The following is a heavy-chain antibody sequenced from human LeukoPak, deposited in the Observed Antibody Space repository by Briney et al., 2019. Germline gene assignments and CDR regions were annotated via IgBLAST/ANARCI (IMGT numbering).Heavy chain of an antibody. D-gene: IGHD3-3*01. J-gene: IGHJ5*02. V-gene: IGHV1-2*02. CDR3: ARDALRFLEWLSGNWFDP. CDR1: GYTFTGYY. CDR2: TNPNSGGT. Sequence: ASVKVSCKASGYTFTGYYMHWVRQAPGQGLEWMGWTNPNSGGTNYAQKFQGRDTMTRDTSISTAYMELSRLRSDDTAVYYCARDALRFLEWLSGNWFDPWGQGTLVTVFS.